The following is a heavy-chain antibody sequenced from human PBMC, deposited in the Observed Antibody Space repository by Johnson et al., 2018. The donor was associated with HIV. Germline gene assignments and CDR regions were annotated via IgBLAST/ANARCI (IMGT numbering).Heavy chain of an antibody. CDR3: ATGLVAATGAFDI. CDR1: GFTVSSNY. V-gene: IGHV3-53*01. CDR2: IYSGGST. Sequence: VQLVESGGGLIQPGGSLRLSCAASGFTVSSNYMSWVRQAPGKGLAWVSVIYSGGSTYYADSVKGRFTISRDNSKHTLYLQMNSLRAEDTAVYYCATGLVAATGAFDIWGQGTMVTVSS. J-gene: IGHJ3*02. D-gene: IGHD1-26*01.